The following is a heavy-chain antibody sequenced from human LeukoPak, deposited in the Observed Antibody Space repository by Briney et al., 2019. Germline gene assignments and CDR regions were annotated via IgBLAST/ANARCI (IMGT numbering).Heavy chain of an antibody. CDR3: ASGDYGDYYLDY. CDR2: IWYDGSNK. Sequence: GRSLRLSCAAYGFTFSSYGMHWVRQAPGKGLEWVAVIWYDGSNKYYADSVKGRFTISRDNSKNTLYLQMNSLRAEDTAVYYCASGDYGDYYLDYWGQGTLVTVSS. CDR1: GFTFSSYG. J-gene: IGHJ4*02. V-gene: IGHV3-33*01. D-gene: IGHD4-17*01.